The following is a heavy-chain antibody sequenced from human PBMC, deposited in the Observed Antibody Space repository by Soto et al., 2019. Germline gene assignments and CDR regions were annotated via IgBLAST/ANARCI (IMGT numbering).Heavy chain of an antibody. V-gene: IGHV1-69*13. CDR1: GGTFSSYA. J-gene: IGHJ6*02. CDR2: IIPIFGTA. Sequence: GASVKVSCKASGGTFSSYAISWVRQAPGQGLEWMGGIIPIFGTANYAQKFQGRVTITADESTSTAYMELSSLKSEDTAVYYCAGGHLGVVIRAYYYYGMDCWGQGTTVTVSS. D-gene: IGHD3-3*01. CDR3: AGGHLGVVIRAYYYYGMDC.